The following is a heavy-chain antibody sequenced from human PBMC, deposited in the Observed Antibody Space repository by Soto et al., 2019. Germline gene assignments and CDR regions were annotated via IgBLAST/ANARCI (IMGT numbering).Heavy chain of an antibody. CDR3: ATGGRSIAAGGGGYYYYYYGMDV. CDR1: GYTLTELS. D-gene: IGHD6-6*01. CDR2: FDPEDGET. V-gene: IGHV1-24*01. J-gene: IGHJ6*02. Sequence: ASVKVSCKVSGYTLTELSMHWVRQAPGKGLEWMGGFDPEDGETIYAQKFQGRVTMTEDTSTDTAYMERSSLKSQDTAGYYCATGGRSIAAGGGGYYYYYYGMDVWGQGTTVTVSS.